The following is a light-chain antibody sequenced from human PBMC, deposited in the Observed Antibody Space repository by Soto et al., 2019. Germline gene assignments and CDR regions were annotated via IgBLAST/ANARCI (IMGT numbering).Light chain of an antibody. V-gene: IGLV2-14*01. CDR3: SSYTSSSSTLEV. J-gene: IGLJ1*01. CDR1: SSDVGGYNY. CDR2: DVS. Sequence: QSVLTQPASVSGSPGQSITISCTGTSSDVGGYNYVSWYQQHPGKAPKLMIYDVSNRPSGVSNRFSGSKSGNTASLTISGLQAEDEADYYCSSYTSSSSTLEVFGTGTKLTVL.